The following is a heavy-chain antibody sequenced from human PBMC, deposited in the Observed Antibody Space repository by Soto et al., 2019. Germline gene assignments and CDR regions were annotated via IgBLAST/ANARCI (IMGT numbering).Heavy chain of an antibody. V-gene: IGHV3-15*01. CDR2: IKSKIDGGTT. Sequence: GGSLRLSCAASGFTFSDAWMNWVRQAPGKGLEWVGRIKSKIDGGTTDYAAPVKGRFPISRDESTPTLYRQMNSLKTEDTAMYYGIAGVLWGQGTLVTVSS. CDR1: GFTFSDAW. CDR3: IAGVL. D-gene: IGHD3-10*01. J-gene: IGHJ4*02.